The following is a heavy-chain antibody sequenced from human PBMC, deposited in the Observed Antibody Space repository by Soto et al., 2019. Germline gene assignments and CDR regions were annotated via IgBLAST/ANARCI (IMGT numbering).Heavy chain of an antibody. V-gene: IGHV4-34*01. D-gene: IGHD3-9*01. CDR3: ARESHDILTGPPWVWYFDL. CDR2: IYDRVSI. CDR1: GGAFSGYY. J-gene: IGHJ2*01. Sequence: QVQLQQWGSGPLRPLETLSLNCGVSGGAFSGYYWPWICQSPGKGLEWIGEIYDRVSINYNPSLKSRVSISVDTSKNNYSLNLRSVTAAYTAVYYCARESHDILTGPPWVWYFDLWGRGTLVTVSS.